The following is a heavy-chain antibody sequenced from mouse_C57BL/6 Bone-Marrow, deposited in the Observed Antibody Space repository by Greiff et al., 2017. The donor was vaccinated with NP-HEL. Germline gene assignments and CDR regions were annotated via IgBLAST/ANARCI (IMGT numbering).Heavy chain of an antibody. CDR2: IYPRSGNT. D-gene: IGHD1-1*01. V-gene: IGHV1-81*01. CDR3: ARSLLLRSRMDY. CDR1: GYTFTSYG. Sequence: QVQLQQSGAELARPGASVKLSCKASGYTFTSYGISWVKQRTGQGLEWIGEIYPRSGNTYYNEKFKGKATLTADKSSSTAYMELRSLTSEDSAVYFCARSLLLRSRMDYWGQGTSVTVSS. J-gene: IGHJ4*01.